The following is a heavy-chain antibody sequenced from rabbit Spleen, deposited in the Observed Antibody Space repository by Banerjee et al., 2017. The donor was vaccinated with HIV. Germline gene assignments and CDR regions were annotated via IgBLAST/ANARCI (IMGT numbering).Heavy chain of an antibody. CDR1: GFSFSSSYW. V-gene: IGHV1S45*01. D-gene: IGHD2-1*01. J-gene: IGHJ4*01. Sequence: QEQLEESGGGLVKPEGSLTLTCTASGFSFSSSYWICWVRQAPGKGLEWIACIYTGSSGNTGYASWAKGRFTITRSTSLNTVTLQLNSLTVADTATYFCARDSADVGNGDYDLWGPGTLVTVS. CDR2: IYTGSSGNT. CDR3: ARDSADVGNGDYDL.